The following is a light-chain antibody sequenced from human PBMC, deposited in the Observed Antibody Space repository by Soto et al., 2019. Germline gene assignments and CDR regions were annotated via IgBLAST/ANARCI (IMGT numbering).Light chain of an antibody. Sequence: IVLTQSPGTLSLSPGERTTLSCRASQSISRYLAWYQQKPGQGPRLLIYGASSRATGTPDRFSGSGSGTDFTLTISSLEPEDFAVYYCQQRSSWPITFGQGTRLEIK. V-gene: IGKV3-11*01. CDR2: GAS. CDR1: QSISRY. CDR3: QQRSSWPIT. J-gene: IGKJ5*01.